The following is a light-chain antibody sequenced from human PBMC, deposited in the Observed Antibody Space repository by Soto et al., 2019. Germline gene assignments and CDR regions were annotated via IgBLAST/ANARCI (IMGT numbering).Light chain of an antibody. J-gene: IGLJ3*02. Sequence: QSVLTQPPSASGTPGQRVTISCSGSSCNIGSNTVNWYQQLPGTAPKLLIYSNNQRPSGVPDRFSGSKSGTSASLAISGLQSEGEADYYCAAWDDSLNGRNGVFGGGTKLTVL. CDR1: SCNIGSNT. CDR2: SNN. V-gene: IGLV1-44*01. CDR3: AAWDDSLNGRNGV.